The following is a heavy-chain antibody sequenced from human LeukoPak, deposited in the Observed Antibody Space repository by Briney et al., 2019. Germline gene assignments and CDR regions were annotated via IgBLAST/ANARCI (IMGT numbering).Heavy chain of an antibody. J-gene: IGHJ5*02. CDR3: ARDSAGYYGFWSAWFDP. CDR2: ISYDGSNK. V-gene: IGHV3-30-3*01. CDR1: GFTFSSCA. Sequence: PGGSLRLSCAASGFTFSSCAMHWVRQAPGKGLEWVAVISYDGSNKYYADSVKGRFTISRDNSKNTLYLQMNSLRAEDTAVYYCARDSAGYYGFWSAWFDPWGQGTLVTVSS. D-gene: IGHD3-3*01.